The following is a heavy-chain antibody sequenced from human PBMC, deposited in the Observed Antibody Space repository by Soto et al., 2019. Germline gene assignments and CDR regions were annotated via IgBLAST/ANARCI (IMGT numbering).Heavy chain of an antibody. Sequence: SETLSLTCTVSGGSISSDYWSWIRQSPGKGLEWIGYIYSRGNTNYNPSLKSRVTISVDTSKTHFSLNLSSVTAADTAVYYCARGPDFWSGYFGWFDPWGQGTLVTVSS. V-gene: IGHV4-59*01. J-gene: IGHJ5*02. CDR3: ARGPDFWSGYFGWFDP. D-gene: IGHD3-3*01. CDR2: IYSRGNT. CDR1: GGSISSDY.